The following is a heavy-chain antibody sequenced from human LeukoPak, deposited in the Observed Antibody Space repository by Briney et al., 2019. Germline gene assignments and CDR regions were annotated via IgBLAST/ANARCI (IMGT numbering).Heavy chain of an antibody. CDR1: GFAFSSYS. J-gene: IGHJ5*02. V-gene: IGHV3-21*01. D-gene: IGHD5-12*01. Sequence: GGSLRLSCAASGFAFSSYSMNWVRQAPGKGLEWVSSISSSSYIYYADSVKGRFTISRDNAKNSLYLQMNSLRAEDTAVYYCARAGGYSNWFDPWGQGTLVTVSS. CDR2: ISSSSYI. CDR3: ARAGGYSNWFDP.